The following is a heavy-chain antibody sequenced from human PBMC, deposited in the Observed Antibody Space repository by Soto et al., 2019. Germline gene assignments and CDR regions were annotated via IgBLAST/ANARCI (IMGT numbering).Heavy chain of an antibody. CDR3: AHGSTDYEFWSGHYTTSRFDY. CDR1: GFSLSTSGVG. Sequence: QITLKESGPTLVNPTRILTLTCTFSGFSLSTSGVGVDWIRQPPGKALEWLALIYWNDDKLYSPSLKSRLTITYDTSKNQVILTESYMNPVDTATYYCAHGSTDYEFWSGHYTTSRFDYWGQGTLVTVSS. D-gene: IGHD3-3*01. V-gene: IGHV2-5*01. J-gene: IGHJ4*02. CDR2: IYWNDDK.